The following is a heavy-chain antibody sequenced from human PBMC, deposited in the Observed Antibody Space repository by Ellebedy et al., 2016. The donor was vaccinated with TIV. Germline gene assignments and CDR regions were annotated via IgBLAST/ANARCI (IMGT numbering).Heavy chain of an antibody. CDR1: GFIFSAYE. J-gene: IGHJ3*02. D-gene: IGHD1-14*01. CDR2: INSGGSPI. V-gene: IGHV3-48*03. CDR3: ARDLTNQGDAFDI. Sequence: GESLKISCAASGFIFSAYEMNWVRQAPGKGLEWVAFINSGGSPIYYADSVKGRFTISRDDAKNSLFLQMTSLRAEDTAVYDCARDLTNQGDAFDIWGQGTMVTVSS.